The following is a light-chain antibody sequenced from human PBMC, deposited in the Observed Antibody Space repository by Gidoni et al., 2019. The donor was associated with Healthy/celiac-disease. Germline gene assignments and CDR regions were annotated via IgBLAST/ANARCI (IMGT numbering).Light chain of an antibody. CDR2: AAS. CDR1: QSISSY. CDR3: QQSYSTRFX. Sequence: DIQMTQSPSSLSASVGDRVTITCRASQSISSYLNWYQQKPGKAPKLLIYAASSLQSGFPSRFSGSGSGTDFTLTISSLQPEDFATYYCQQSYSTRFXSXPGTKVDI. V-gene: IGKV1-39*01. J-gene: IGKJ3*01.